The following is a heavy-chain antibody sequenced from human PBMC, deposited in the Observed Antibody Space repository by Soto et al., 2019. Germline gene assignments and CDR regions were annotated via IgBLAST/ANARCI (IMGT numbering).Heavy chain of an antibody. D-gene: IGHD6-13*01. V-gene: IGHV4-59*01. Sequence: SETLSLTCAVYGGSFHGYYWSWIRQPPGKGLEWIGYIHYSGTTSFFPSYNPSLRSRVTISEDTSKNQFSLKLLSVTTADTAVYFCAAGEASSRNLAPYYLDFWGQGTLVTVSS. CDR1: GGSFHGYY. CDR3: AAGEASSRNLAPYYLDF. J-gene: IGHJ4*02. CDR2: IHYSGTT.